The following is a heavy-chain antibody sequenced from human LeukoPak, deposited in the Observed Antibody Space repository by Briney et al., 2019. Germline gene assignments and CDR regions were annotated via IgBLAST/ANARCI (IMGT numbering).Heavy chain of an antibody. CDR1: GFTFSSYW. J-gene: IGHJ4*02. V-gene: IGHV3-7*01. CDR3: ARSDTAMVVDY. D-gene: IGHD5-18*01. CDR2: IKQDGSEK. Sequence: GGSLRLSCAASGFTFSSYWMSWVRQAPGKGLEWMANIKQDGSEKYYVDSVKGRFTISRDNAKNSLYLQMNSLRAEDTAVYYCARSDTAMVVDYWGQGTLVTVSS.